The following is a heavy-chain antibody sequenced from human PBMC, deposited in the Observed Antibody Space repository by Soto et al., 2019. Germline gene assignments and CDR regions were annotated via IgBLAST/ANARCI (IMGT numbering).Heavy chain of an antibody. CDR3: ASNLPAARASNYYGMDV. CDR1: CYTLTNYG. Sequence: VKGSRKASCYTLTNYGISWGRQAPGQRLEWMGWISAYNGNTNYAQKLQGRVTMTTDTSTSTAYMELRSLRSDDTAVYYCASNLPAARASNYYGMDVWGQGTTVTVSS. J-gene: IGHJ6*02. CDR2: ISAYNGNT. V-gene: IGHV1-18*01. D-gene: IGHD2-2*01.